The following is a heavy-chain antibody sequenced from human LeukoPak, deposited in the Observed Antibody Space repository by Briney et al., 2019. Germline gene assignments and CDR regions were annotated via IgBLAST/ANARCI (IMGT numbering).Heavy chain of an antibody. Sequence: SVKVSCKTSGYIFTDYYIHWVRQAPGQGLEWMGRIIPILGIANYAQKFQGRVTITADKSTSTAYMELSSLRSEDTAVYYCARDPEFDYWGQGTLVTVSS. J-gene: IGHJ4*02. CDR2: IIPILGIA. V-gene: IGHV1-69*04. CDR3: ARDPEFDY. D-gene: IGHD1-14*01. CDR1: GYIFTDYY.